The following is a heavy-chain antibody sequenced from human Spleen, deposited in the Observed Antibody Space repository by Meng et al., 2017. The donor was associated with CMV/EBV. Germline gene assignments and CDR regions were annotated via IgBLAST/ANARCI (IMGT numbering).Heavy chain of an antibody. CDR1: GYTFTSYD. J-gene: IGHJ4*02. V-gene: IGHV1-8*01. CDR2: MNPNSGNT. Sequence: QVHRVQSGAEVKKHGASVQVSCKASGYTFTSYDINGVRQATGQGLEWMGWMNPNSGNTGYAQKFQGRVTMTRNTSISTSYMELSSLRSEDTAVYYCATSAGQHDSLHWGQGTLVTAPQ. D-gene: IGHD3-16*01. CDR3: ATSAGQHDSLH.